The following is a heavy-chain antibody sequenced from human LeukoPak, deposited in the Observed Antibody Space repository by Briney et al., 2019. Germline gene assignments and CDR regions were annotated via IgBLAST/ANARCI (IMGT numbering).Heavy chain of an antibody. Sequence: SETLSLTCTVSGGSISSSSYYWGWIRQPPGKGLEWIGYIYYSGSTYYNPSLKSRVTISVDTSKNQFSLKLSSVTAADTAVYYCAREDTDYYFDYWGQGTLVTVSS. CDR3: AREDTDYYFDY. CDR2: IYYSGST. V-gene: IGHV4-31*03. J-gene: IGHJ4*02. D-gene: IGHD5-18*01. CDR1: GGSISSSSYY.